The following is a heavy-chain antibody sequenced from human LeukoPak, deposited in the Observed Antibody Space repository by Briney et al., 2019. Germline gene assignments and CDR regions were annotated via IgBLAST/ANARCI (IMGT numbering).Heavy chain of an antibody. CDR1: GFSLSAYG. J-gene: IGHJ4*02. Sequence: PGGSLRLSCAASGFSLSAYGVHWVRQAPGKGLEWVAVICYDGTSKDYADSVKGRFTFSRDNSKYTLYLQMNSLTVEDTAVYYCARSQSSSLIDYWGQGTLVTVSS. D-gene: IGHD6-13*01. CDR3: ARSQSSSLIDY. CDR2: ICYDGTSK. V-gene: IGHV3-33*01.